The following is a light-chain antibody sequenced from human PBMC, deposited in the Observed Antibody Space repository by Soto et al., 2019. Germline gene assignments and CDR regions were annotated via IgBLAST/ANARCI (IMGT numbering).Light chain of an antibody. V-gene: IGKV3-20*01. CDR3: QQYATSLYT. CDR2: GAS. J-gene: IGKJ2*01. CDR1: QTVIRNS. Sequence: EIVLTQSPGTLSLSPGERATLSCRASQTVIRNSLAWYQQKPGQAPRLLIYGASSRATGIPDRFSGSRSGTEFTITINRLEPEDFAVFYGQQYATSLYTFGQGIKLEI.